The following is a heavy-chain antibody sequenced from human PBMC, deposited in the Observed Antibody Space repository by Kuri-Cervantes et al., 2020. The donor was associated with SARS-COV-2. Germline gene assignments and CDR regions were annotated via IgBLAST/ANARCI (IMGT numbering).Heavy chain of an antibody. Sequence: ASVKVSCKASGGTFKNYAINWVRQAPGQGLEWMGWISAYNGNTNYAQKLQGRATMTTDTSTSTAYMELRSLRSDDTAVYYCARDMGDRLLWFGELLYWGQGTLVTVSS. CDR3: ARDMGDRLLWFGELLY. CDR2: ISAYNGNT. J-gene: IGHJ4*02. CDR1: GGTFKNYA. D-gene: IGHD3-10*01. V-gene: IGHV1-18*01.